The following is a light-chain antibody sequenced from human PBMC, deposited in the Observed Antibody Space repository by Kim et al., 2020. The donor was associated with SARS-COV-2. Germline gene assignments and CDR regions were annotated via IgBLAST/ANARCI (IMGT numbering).Light chain of an antibody. CDR2: AAS. Sequence: SASVGDRVTITCRASQDISNYLNWYQQKPGKAPKLLIYAASSLKSGVPSRFSGSGSGTDFTLTISSLQPDDFATYYCQQSYSTPYTFGQGTKLEI. V-gene: IGKV1-39*01. CDR1: QDISNY. J-gene: IGKJ2*01. CDR3: QQSYSTPYT.